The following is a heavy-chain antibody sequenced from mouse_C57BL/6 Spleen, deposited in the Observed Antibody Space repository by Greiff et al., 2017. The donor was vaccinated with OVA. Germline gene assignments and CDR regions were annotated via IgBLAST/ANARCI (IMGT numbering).Heavy chain of an antibody. CDR1: GYSITSGYY. D-gene: IGHD2-5*01. CDR2: ISYDGSN. CDR3: AREGTIVTLDYFDY. Sequence: VQLQQSGPGLVKPSQSLSLTCSVTGYSITSGYYWNWIRQFPGNKLEWMGYISYDGSNNYNPSLKNRISITRDTSKNQFFLKLNSVTTEDTATYYCAREGTIVTLDYFDYWGQGTTLTVSS. J-gene: IGHJ2*01. V-gene: IGHV3-6*01.